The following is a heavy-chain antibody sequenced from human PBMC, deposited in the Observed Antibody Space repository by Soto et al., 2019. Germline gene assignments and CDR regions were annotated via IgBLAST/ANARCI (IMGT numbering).Heavy chain of an antibody. CDR2: MSSSSGTI. Sequence: EVQLVESGGDLVQPGESLRVSCAASGFTFSNYDMNWVRQAPGKGLEWVSYMSSSSGTIYYADSVKGRFTTSRDNAKNSLYVQMNSLRAEDTAVYYCARGPTCIEGCCSSGGWHDYWGPGTLVTVSS. CDR3: ARGPTCIEGCCSSGGWHDY. V-gene: IGHV3-48*01. D-gene: IGHD2-15*01. CDR1: GFTFSNYD. J-gene: IGHJ4*02.